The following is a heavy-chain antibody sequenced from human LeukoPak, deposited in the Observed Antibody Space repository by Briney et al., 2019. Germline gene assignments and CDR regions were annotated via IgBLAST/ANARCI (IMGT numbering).Heavy chain of an antibody. V-gene: IGHV3-66*02. CDR2: IYSGGST. J-gene: IGHJ4*02. D-gene: IGHD1-26*01. Sequence: PGGSLRLSCAGSGSTVSSNYMSWVRQAPGKGLEWVSVIYSGGSTYYADSVKGRFTISRDNSKNTLYLQMNSLRAEDTAVYYCARDSAGAGYFDYWGQGTLVTVSS. CDR1: GSTVSSNY. CDR3: ARDSAGAGYFDY.